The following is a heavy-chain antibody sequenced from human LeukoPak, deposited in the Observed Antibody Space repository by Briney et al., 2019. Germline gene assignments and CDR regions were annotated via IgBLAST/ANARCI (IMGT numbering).Heavy chain of an antibody. CDR2: ISAYNGNT. CDR3: ARLAGFGELHPGDNWFDP. V-gene: IGHV1-18*01. J-gene: IGHJ5*02. CDR1: GYTFTSYG. Sequence: ASVKVSCKASGYTFTSYGISWVRQAPGQGLEWMGWISAYNGNTNYAQKLQGRVTMTTDTSTSTAYMELRSLRSDDTAVYYCARLAGFGELHPGDNWFDPWGQGTLVTVSS. D-gene: IGHD3-10*01.